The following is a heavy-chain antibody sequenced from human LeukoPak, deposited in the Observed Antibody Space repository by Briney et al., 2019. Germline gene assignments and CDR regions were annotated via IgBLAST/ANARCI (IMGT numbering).Heavy chain of an antibody. D-gene: IGHD6-6*01. V-gene: IGHV3-30*03. CDR3: ARELAAQVRWFDP. CDR1: GFTFSSHG. CDR2: ISYDGSNK. Sequence: GGSLRLSCAASGFTFSSHGMHWVRQAPGKGLEWVAVISYDGSNKYYADSVKGRFTISRDNSKNTLYLQMNSLRAEDTAVYYCARELAAQVRWFDPWSQGTLVTVSS. J-gene: IGHJ5*02.